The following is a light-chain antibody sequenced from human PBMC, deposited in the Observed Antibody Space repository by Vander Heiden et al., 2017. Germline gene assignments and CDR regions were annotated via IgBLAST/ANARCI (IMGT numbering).Light chain of an antibody. V-gene: IGLV3-25*03. J-gene: IGLJ2*01. Sequence: SPDLTQPPPASVSPVQTANITCSGDVLAGPNANWAQQKSGPHPLLFIYSDTKRASGIPERFSVSSSGTIVTLTISDVQAEDEADYYCQSADSSGTYSVVFGGGTQFTVL. CDR3: QSADSSGTYSVV. CDR2: SDT. CDR1: VLAGPN.